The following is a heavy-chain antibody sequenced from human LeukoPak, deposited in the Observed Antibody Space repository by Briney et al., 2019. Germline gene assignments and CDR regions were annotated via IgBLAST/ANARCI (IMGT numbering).Heavy chain of an antibody. Sequence: GGSLRLSCVGARFSFSSYWMTWVRQAPGKGLEWVANIKQDGSEKRYVDSVQGRFTISRDNAKNSLYLQMNSLRAEDTAVYYCARDVGYDSSGSYPYYFDYWGLGTLVTVSS. J-gene: IGHJ4*02. CDR2: IKQDGSEK. V-gene: IGHV3-7*05. D-gene: IGHD3-22*01. CDR1: RFSFSSYW. CDR3: ARDVGYDSSGSYPYYFDY.